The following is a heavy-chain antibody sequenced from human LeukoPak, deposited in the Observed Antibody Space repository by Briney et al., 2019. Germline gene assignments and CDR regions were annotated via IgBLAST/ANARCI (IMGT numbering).Heavy chain of an antibody. D-gene: IGHD3-3*01. Sequence: GGSLRLSCAVSGFAFGSEAMSWVRQSPARGLEWVASISPGGGTTYYADYVKGRFTISRDNSNNSLFVQMNSLGAEDTAVYYCARADGITIFGSVDYWGQGTLVTVSS. CDR1: GFAFGSEA. J-gene: IGHJ4*02. CDR2: ISPGGGTT. CDR3: ARADGITIFGSVDY. V-gene: IGHV3-23*01.